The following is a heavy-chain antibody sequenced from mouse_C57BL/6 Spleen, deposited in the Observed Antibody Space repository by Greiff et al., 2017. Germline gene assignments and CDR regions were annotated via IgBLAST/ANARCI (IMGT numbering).Heavy chain of an antibody. J-gene: IGHJ3*01. V-gene: IGHV1-43*01. Sequence: VQLQQSGPELVKPGASVKISCKASGYSFTGYYMHWVKQSSEKSLEWIGEINPSTGGTSYNQKFKGKATLTVDKSSSTAYMQLKSLTSEDSAVYYCAPNWGFAYWGQGTLVTVSA. CDR1: GYSFTGYY. D-gene: IGHD4-1*01. CDR2: INPSTGGT. CDR3: APNWGFAY.